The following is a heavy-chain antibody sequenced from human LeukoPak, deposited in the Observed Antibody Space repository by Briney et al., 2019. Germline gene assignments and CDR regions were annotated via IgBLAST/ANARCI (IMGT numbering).Heavy chain of an antibody. V-gene: IGHV4-39*01. CDR2: IYYSGST. Sequence: SETLSLTCGVSGGSISSSTSYWGWIRQPPGKGLEWIRRIYYSGSTFYNPSLKSRVTISVDTSKNQFSLRLRSVTAADTAVYYCARHGSTDYFDYWGQGTLVTVSS. J-gene: IGHJ4*02. CDR3: ARHGSTDYFDY. D-gene: IGHD2-2*03. CDR1: GGSISSSTSY.